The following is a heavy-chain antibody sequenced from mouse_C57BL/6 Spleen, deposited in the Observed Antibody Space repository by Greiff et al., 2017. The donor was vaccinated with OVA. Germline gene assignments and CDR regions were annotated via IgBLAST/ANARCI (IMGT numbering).Heavy chain of an antibody. CDR2: IYPGDGDT. V-gene: IGHV1-82*01. J-gene: IGHJ4*01. CDR3: ARESAMDY. Sequence: QVQLKESGPELVKPGASVKISCKASGYAFSSSWMNWVKQRPGKGLEWIGRIYPGDGDTNYNGKFKGKATLTADKSSSTAYMQLSSLTSEDSAVYCCARESAMDYWGQGTSVTVSS. CDR1: GYAFSSSW.